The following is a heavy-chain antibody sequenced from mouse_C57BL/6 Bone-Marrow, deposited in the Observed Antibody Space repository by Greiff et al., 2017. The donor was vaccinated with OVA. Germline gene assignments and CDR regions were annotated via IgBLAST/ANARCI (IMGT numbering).Heavy chain of an antibody. Sequence: VTLKESGTVLARPGASVKMSCKTSGYTFTSYWMHWVKQRPGQGLEWIGAIYPGNSDTSYNQKFKGKAKLTAVTSASTAYMELSSLTNEDSAVYYCTRYGTTVVAKDYAMDYWGQGTSVTVSS. D-gene: IGHD1-1*01. CDR1: GYTFTSYW. CDR2: IYPGNSDT. CDR3: TRYGTTVVAKDYAMDY. V-gene: IGHV1-5*01. J-gene: IGHJ4*01.